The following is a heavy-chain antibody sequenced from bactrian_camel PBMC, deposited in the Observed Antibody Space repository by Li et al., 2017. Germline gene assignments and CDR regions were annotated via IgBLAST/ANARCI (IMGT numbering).Heavy chain of an antibody. J-gene: IGHJ4*01. CDR2: IGSDGSA. CDR1: GYIASSLYC. CDR3: AAGYARFGTTFRADEYNY. Sequence: VQLVESGGGSVQAGGSLRLSCAASGYIASSLYCMGWFRRAPGKAREFVSAIGSDGSAKYAESVKGRFTISQDRSKNTLYLQMNALKPEDTAKYFCAAGYARFGTTFRADEYNYWGQGTQVTVS. D-gene: IGHD7*01. V-gene: IGHV3S67*01.